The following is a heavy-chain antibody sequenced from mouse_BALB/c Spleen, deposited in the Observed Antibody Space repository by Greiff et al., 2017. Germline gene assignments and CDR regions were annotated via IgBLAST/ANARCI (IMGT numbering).Heavy chain of an antibody. V-gene: IGHV5-6-5*01. CDR2: ISSGGST. Sequence: EVQLVESGGGLVKPGGSLKLSCAASGFTFSSYAMSWVRQTPEKRLEWVASISSGGSTYYPDSVKGRFTISRDNARNSLYLQMSSLRSEDTAMYYCARDDRYGAMDYWGQGTSVTGSS. D-gene: IGHD2-14*01. J-gene: IGHJ4*01. CDR1: GFTFSSYA. CDR3: ARDDRYGAMDY.